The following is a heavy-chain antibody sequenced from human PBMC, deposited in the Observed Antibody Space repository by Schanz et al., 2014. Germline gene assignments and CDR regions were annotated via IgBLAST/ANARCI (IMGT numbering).Heavy chain of an antibody. Sequence: EQVLESGGGFVQPGGSLRLSCATSGFTFTTFAMTWVRQAPGKGLEWVSTIASGGSHTFYADSVTGRFTISGDNSKNTLFLQMNSLRVEDTAVYYCARDRGRDWNGGWVYWGQGTLVTVSS. D-gene: IGHD1-1*01. CDR3: ARDRGRDWNGGWVY. CDR1: GFTFTTFA. V-gene: IGHV3-23*01. J-gene: IGHJ4*02. CDR2: IASGGSHT.